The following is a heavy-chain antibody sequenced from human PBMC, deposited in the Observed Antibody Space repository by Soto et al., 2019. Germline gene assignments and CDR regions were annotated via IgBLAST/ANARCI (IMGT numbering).Heavy chain of an antibody. CDR1: GFSFSDYW. Sequence: GGSLRLSCAASGFSFSDYWMHWVRQAPGKGLVWVSRISPDGSTTTSADSVKGRFTISRANAKGTLYLQMNTMTVEAGAGYYCAVSCLPKSYWGPGTLVTVSS. D-gene: IGHD3-10*01. V-gene: IGHV3-74*01. CDR2: ISPDGSTT. CDR3: AVSCLPKSY. J-gene: IGHJ4*02.